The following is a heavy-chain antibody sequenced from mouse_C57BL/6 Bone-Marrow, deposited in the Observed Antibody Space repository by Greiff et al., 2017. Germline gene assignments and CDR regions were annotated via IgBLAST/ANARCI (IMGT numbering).Heavy chain of an antibody. J-gene: IGHJ2*01. Sequence: QVQLQQPGAELVKPGASVKLSCKASGYTFTSYWMQWVKQRPGQGLEWIGEIDPSDSCTTYNQKFKGKATLTVDTSSSTAYMQLSSLTSEDSAVYYCASMTAVGARYVDYWGQGTTLTVSS. CDR3: ASMTAVGARYVDY. V-gene: IGHV1-50*01. D-gene: IGHD1-1*01. CDR1: GYTFTSYW. CDR2: IDPSDSCT.